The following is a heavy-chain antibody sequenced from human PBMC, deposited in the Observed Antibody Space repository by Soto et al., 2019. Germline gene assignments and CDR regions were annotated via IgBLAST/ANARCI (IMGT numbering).Heavy chain of an antibody. CDR2: ISSDATKK. V-gene: IGHV3-30*18. CDR3: AKEAPGGWHFFDT. D-gene: IGHD6-19*01. CDR1: GFTLRTYV. J-gene: IGHJ4*02. Sequence: GGSRRLACAASGFTLRTYVMHWGGQAPGEGLEWVADISSDATKKHYADSVKGRFTISRDNSKNTLYLQMISLRTEDTAVYYCAKEAPGGWHFFDTWGQGTLVTVSS.